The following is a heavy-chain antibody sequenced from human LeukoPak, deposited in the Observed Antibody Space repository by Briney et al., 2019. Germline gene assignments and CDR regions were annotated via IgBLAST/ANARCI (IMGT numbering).Heavy chain of an antibody. Sequence: WRSLRLSCAASGFTFSSYGMHWVRQAPGKGPEWVAVISYDGSNKYYADSVKGRFTISRDNSKNTLYLQMNSLRAEDTAVYYCAKSGVAGTLYNWFDPWGQGTLVTVSS. J-gene: IGHJ5*02. CDR3: AKSGVAGTLYNWFDP. V-gene: IGHV3-30*18. CDR2: ISYDGSNK. D-gene: IGHD6-19*01. CDR1: GFTFSSYG.